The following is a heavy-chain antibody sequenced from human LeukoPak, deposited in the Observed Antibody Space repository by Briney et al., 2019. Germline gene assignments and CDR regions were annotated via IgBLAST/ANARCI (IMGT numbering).Heavy chain of an antibody. CDR2: ITSGSTTI. CDR1: GFTFSSYS. CDR3: ARLAGLAFDY. J-gene: IGHJ4*02. V-gene: IGHV3-48*02. Sequence: GGSLRLTCAASGFTFSSYSMNWVRQAPGKGLEWVSYITSGSTTIYYADSVKGRFTISRDNAKNSLYLQMNSLKDEDTAVYYCARLAGLAFDYWGQGTLVTVSS. D-gene: IGHD2-21*01.